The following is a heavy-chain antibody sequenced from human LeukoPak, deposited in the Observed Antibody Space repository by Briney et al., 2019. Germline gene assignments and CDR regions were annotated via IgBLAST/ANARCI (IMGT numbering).Heavy chain of an antibody. J-gene: IGHJ4*02. CDR1: GFTFSNYA. D-gene: IGHD5-12*01. V-gene: IGHV3-23*01. CDR3: GKNHGYSNTWFVDY. CDR2: ISGSAASI. Sequence: GGSLRLSCAASGFTFSNYAMSWVRQAPGKGLEWVSAISGSAASIYFGDSVKGRFTISRDNSKNTLYLQMNSPRAEDTAPYYCGKNHGYSNTWFVDYWGQGTLVNVSS.